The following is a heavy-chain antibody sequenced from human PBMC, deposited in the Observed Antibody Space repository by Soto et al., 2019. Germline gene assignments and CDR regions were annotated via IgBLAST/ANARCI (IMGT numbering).Heavy chain of an antibody. Sequence: EVQLVESGGGLVQPGGSLRLSCAASGFATRSYSMTWVRQAPGRGLEWVSYISSGSSTIYYAASVKGRFTISRENAKNSLYLQMNSLRDADPAVYYCRLISRYQNGMDFWGQGTTVTVSS. D-gene: IGHD3-3*02. J-gene: IGHJ6*02. CDR1: GFATRSYS. CDR2: ISSGSSTI. CDR3: RLISRYQNGMDF. V-gene: IGHV3-48*02.